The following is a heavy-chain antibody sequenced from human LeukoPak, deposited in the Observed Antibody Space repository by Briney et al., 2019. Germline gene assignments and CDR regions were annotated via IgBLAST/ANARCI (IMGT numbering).Heavy chain of an antibody. D-gene: IGHD1-26*01. CDR1: GFTSSSYG. Sequence: GGSLRLSCAASGFTSSSYGMHWVRQAPGKGLEWVAVIRYDGSNKYYADSVKGRFTISRDNSKNTLYLQMNSLRAEDTAVYYCARVDWEGSGSYYFDYWGQGTLVTVSS. CDR2: IRYDGSNK. V-gene: IGHV3-33*08. J-gene: IGHJ4*02. CDR3: ARVDWEGSGSYYFDY.